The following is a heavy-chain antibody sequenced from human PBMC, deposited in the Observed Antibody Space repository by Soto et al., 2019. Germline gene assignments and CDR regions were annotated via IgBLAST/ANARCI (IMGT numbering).Heavy chain of an antibody. J-gene: IGHJ4*02. CDR3: AKESGGERYAAYFDL. Sequence: QVQLVESGGGVVQPGTSLRLACAASGFTLSNICMQWVRQAPGKGLEWVAVISAGGNTKYYADSVKGRFTISRDNSKNTLFLQMNSLRTEDTAVYYCAKESGGERYAAYFDLWGQGTLVTVSA. CDR2: ISAGGNTK. V-gene: IGHV3-30*18. CDR1: GFTLSNIC. D-gene: IGHD2-21*01.